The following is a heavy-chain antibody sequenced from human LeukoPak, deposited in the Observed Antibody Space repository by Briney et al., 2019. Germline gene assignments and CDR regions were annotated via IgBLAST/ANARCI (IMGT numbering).Heavy chain of an antibody. J-gene: IGHJ5*02. CDR1: GYTFTSYG. CDR2: ISAYNGNT. CDR3: ARAGFLGWFQYNWFDP. D-gene: IGHD3-3*01. Sequence: ASVKVSCKASGYTFTSYGISWVRQAPGQGLEWMGWISAYNGNTNYAQKIQGRVTMTTDTSTSTAYMELRSLRSDDTAVYYCARAGFLGWFQYNWFDPWGQGTLVTVSS. V-gene: IGHV1-18*01.